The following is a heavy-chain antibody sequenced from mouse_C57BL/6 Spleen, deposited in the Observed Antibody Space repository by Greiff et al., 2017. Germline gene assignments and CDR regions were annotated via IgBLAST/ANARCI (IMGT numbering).Heavy chain of an antibody. D-gene: IGHD1-1*01. Sequence: QVQLQQPGAELVKPGASVKLSCKASGYTFTSYWMHWVKQRPGQGLEWIGMIHPNSGSTNYNEKFKSKATLTVDKSSSTAYMQLSSLTSEDSAVYYCARSEPSYYDGSSPSCDYWGQGTTRTVSS. CDR2: IHPNSGST. CDR1: GYTFTSYW. J-gene: IGHJ2*01. V-gene: IGHV1-64*01. CDR3: ARSEPSYYDGSSPSCDY.